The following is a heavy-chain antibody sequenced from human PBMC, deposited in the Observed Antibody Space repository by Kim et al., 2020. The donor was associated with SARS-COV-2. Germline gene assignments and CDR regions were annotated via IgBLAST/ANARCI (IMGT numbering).Heavy chain of an antibody. V-gene: IGHV4-39*01. Sequence: SETLSLTCTVSGGSISSSSYYWGWIRQPPGKGLEWIGSIYYSGSTYYNPSLKSRVTISVDTSKNQFSLKLSSVTAADTAVYYCASPGPDYFDYWGQGTLVTVSS. CDR3: ASPGPDYFDY. J-gene: IGHJ4*02. CDR2: IYYSGST. CDR1: GGSISSSSYY.